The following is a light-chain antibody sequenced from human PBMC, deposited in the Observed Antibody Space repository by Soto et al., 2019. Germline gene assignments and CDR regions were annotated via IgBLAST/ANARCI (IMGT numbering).Light chain of an antibody. V-gene: IGLV2-14*03. CDR3: SSYTTSSTLI. CDR1: SSDVGGYNY. CDR2: DVS. Sequence: QSALTQPASVSGSPGQSITISCTGTSSDVGGYNYVSWYQQHPGKAPKLMIYDVSNRPSGASNRFSGSKSGNTASLTISGLQAEDEADYYCSSYTTSSTLIFGGGTQLTVL. J-gene: IGLJ2*01.